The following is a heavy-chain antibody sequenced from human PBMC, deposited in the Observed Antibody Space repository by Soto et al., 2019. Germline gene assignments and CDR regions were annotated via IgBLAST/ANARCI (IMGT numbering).Heavy chain of an antibody. D-gene: IGHD3-3*01. Sequence: SETLSLTCAVCGGAMNSTNWPRLVGQPPGKGLEWIGEIYHSGSTNYNPSLKSRVTISVDKSKNQFSLKLSSVTAADTAVYYCARGKDFGVVKYAFDIWGQGTMVT. CDR1: GGAMNSTNW. CDR2: IYHSGST. CDR3: ARGKDFGVVKYAFDI. V-gene: IGHV4-4*02. J-gene: IGHJ3*02.